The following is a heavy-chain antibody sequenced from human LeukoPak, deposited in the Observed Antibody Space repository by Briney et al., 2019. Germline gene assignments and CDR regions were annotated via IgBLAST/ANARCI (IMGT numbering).Heavy chain of an antibody. CDR3: AKDGALSAASYYFDY. J-gene: IGHJ4*02. Sequence: GGSLRLSCAASGFTFSSYGMPWVRQAPGKGLEWVAVIADDGRDKHHADSVKGRFTISRDNSKNTLLLQMNSLRAEDTAVYYCAKDGALSAASYYFDYWGQGTLVTVSS. D-gene: IGHD6-13*01. V-gene: IGHV3-30*18. CDR2: IADDGRDK. CDR1: GFTFSSYG.